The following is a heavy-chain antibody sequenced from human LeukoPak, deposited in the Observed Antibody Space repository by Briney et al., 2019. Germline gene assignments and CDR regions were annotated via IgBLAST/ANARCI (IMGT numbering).Heavy chain of an antibody. D-gene: IGHD3-9*01. J-gene: IGHJ3*02. V-gene: IGHV4-4*07. CDR3: ARQPDVLRYFDWLSQAFDI. CDR1: GGSISSYY. CDR2: IYTSGST. Sequence: PSETLSLTCTVSGGSISSYYWSRIRQPAGKGLEWIGRIYTSGSTNYNPSLKSRVTMSVDTSKNQFSLKLSSVTAADTAVYYCARQPDVLRYFDWLSQAFDIWGQGTMVTVSS.